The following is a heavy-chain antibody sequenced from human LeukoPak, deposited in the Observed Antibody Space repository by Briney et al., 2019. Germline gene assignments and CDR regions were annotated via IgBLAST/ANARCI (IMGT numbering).Heavy chain of an antibody. CDR1: GGSISRGSYY. Sequence: SETLSLTCVVSGGSISRGSYYWNWIRQPAGKGLEWMGRIYNSGTTNYNPSLESRVTISGDMSRNQLSLQLTSVTAADTAVYYCARGSGSYQTFDYWGQGTLVTVSS. CDR3: ARGSGSYQTFDY. D-gene: IGHD1-26*01. V-gene: IGHV4-61*02. CDR2: IYNSGTT. J-gene: IGHJ4*02.